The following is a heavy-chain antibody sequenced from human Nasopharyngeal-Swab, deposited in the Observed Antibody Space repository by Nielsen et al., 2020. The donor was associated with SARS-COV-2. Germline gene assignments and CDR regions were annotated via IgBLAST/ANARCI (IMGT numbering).Heavy chain of an antibody. CDR2: INHSGST. Sequence: SATLSLTCAVYGGSFSGYYWSWIRQPPGKGLEWIGEINHSGSTKSNPSLKSRVTISVDTSKNRFSLKLSSVTAADTAVYYCARGVPLYSSSWFGSWGQGTLVTVSS. V-gene: IGHV4-34*01. CDR3: ARGVPLYSSSWFGS. CDR1: GGSFSGYY. D-gene: IGHD6-13*01. J-gene: IGHJ5*01.